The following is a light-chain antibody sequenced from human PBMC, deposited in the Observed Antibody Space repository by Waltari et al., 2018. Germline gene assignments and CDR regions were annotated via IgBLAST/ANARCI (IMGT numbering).Light chain of an antibody. CDR1: QSISTS. J-gene: IGKJ2*01. V-gene: IGKV1-39*01. CDR2: LAS. Sequence: IEMTQSPSSLSASVGDRVTITCRASQSISTSLNWYQQIPVKAPKLLIYLASTLQSGVPSRFSGSGSGTDFSLTISSLQPEDFATYYCQQSYITAYTFGQGTKVEIQ. CDR3: QQSYITAYT.